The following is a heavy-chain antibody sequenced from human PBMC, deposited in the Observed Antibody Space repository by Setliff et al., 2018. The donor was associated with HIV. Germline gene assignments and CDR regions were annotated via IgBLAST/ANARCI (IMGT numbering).Heavy chain of an antibody. J-gene: IGHJ4*02. CDR2: ISSSGSYI. CDR1: GFTFSTFG. Sequence: GGSLRLSCVASGFTFSTFGMNWVRQAPGKGLEWVSSISSSGSYIYDADSLKGRFTISRDNAKNTLFLQMNSLRADDTAVYYCTRGGSYSPGDYWGQGTLVTVSS. D-gene: IGHD1-26*01. V-gene: IGHV3-21*01. CDR3: TRGGSYSPGDY.